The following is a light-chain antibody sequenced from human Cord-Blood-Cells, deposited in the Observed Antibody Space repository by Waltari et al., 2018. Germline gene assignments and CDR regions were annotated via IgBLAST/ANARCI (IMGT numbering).Light chain of an antibody. V-gene: IGLV2-14*01. Sequence: QSALTQPASVSGSPGQSITISCTGTSSDVGGYNYVSWYQQQPGKAPKLMLYEVSNRPSGVSNRVSGSKSGNTASLTISGLQAEDEADYYCSSYTSSSTRVFGTGTKVTVL. CDR1: SSDVGGYNY. CDR3: SSYTSSSTRV. CDR2: EVS. J-gene: IGLJ1*01.